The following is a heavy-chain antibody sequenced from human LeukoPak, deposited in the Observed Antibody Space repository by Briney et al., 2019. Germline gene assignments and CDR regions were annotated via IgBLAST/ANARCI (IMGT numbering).Heavy chain of an antibody. CDR1: GYTFTGYY. CDR2: INPNSGGT. V-gene: IGHV1-2*02. D-gene: IGHD5-18*01. Sequence: GASVKVSCKASGYTFTGYYMHWVRQAPGQGLEWMGWINPNSGGTNYAQKFQGRVTMTRDTSISTAYMELSRLRSEDTAVYYCARDRGPFFTAMVALPMYYFDYWGQGPWSPSPQ. CDR3: ARDRGPFFTAMVALPMYYFDY. J-gene: IGHJ4*02.